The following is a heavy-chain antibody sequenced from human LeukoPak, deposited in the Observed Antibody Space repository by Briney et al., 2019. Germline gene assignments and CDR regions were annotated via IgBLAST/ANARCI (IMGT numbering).Heavy chain of an antibody. Sequence: PGGSLRLSCAASGFTFSSYGMHWVRQAPGKGLEWVAFIRYDGSNKYYADSVKGRFTISRDNSKNTLYLQMNSLRAEDTGFYFCAKEVYRYGFWCDYWGQGTLATGSS. CDR2: IRYDGSNK. J-gene: IGHJ4*02. V-gene: IGHV3-30*02. CDR1: GFTFSSYG. D-gene: IGHD5-18*01. CDR3: AKEVYRYGFWCDY.